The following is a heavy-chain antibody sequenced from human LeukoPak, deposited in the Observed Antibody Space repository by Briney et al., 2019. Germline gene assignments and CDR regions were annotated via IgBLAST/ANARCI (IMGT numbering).Heavy chain of an antibody. D-gene: IGHD2-15*01. J-gene: IGHJ4*02. CDR1: GFTFSDYY. V-gene: IGHV3-11*04. CDR2: ISSSGSTI. Sequence: KAGGSLRLSCAASGFTFSDYYMSWIRQAPGKGLEWVSYISSSGSTIYYADSVKGRFTISRDNAKNSLYLQMNSLRAEDTAVYYCASSVHCSGGSCYFDYWGQGTLVTVSS. CDR3: ASSVHCSGGSCYFDY.